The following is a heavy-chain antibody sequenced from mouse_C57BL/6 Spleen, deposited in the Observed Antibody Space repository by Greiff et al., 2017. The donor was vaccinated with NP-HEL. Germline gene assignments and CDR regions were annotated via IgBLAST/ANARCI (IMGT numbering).Heavy chain of an antibody. V-gene: IGHV5-16*01. CDR3: ARDRYGSSYGFDY. CDR1: GFTFSDYY. D-gene: IGHD1-1*01. Sequence: EVMLVESEGGLVQPGSSMKLSCTASGFTFSDYYMAWVRQVPEKGLEWVANINYDGSSTYYLDSLKSRFIISRDNAKNILYLQMSSLKSEDTATYYCARDRYGSSYGFDYWGQGTTLTVSS. J-gene: IGHJ2*01. CDR2: INYDGSST.